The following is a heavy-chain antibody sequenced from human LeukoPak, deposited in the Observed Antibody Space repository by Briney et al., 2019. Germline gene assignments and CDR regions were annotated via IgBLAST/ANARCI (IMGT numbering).Heavy chain of an antibody. V-gene: IGHV4-4*02. Sequence: KSSGTLSLTCAVSGGSISSNNWWSWVRQPPGKGLEWIGYIYYSGSTNYNPSLKSRVTISVDTSKNQFSLKLSSVTAAATAVYYCARGRGSFDYWGQGTLVTVSS. CDR3: ARGRGSFDY. J-gene: IGHJ4*02. D-gene: IGHD3-10*01. CDR1: GGSISSNNW. CDR2: IYYSGST.